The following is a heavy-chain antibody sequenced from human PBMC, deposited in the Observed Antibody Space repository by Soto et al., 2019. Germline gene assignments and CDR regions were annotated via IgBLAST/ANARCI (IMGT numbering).Heavy chain of an antibody. Sequence: GGSLRLSCAASGFTFSSYGMHWVRQAPGKGLEWVAVIWYDGSNKYYADSVKGRFTISRDNSKNTLYLQMNSLTAADTAVYYCARGYCSSTSCYDYYFDYWGQGTLVTVSS. CDR3: ARGYCSSTSCYDYYFDY. CDR2: IWYDGSNK. D-gene: IGHD2-2*01. CDR1: GFTFSSYG. V-gene: IGHV3-33*01. J-gene: IGHJ4*02.